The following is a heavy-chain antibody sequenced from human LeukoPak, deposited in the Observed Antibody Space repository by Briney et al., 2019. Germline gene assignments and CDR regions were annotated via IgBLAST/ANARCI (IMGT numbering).Heavy chain of an antibody. J-gene: IGHJ5*02. V-gene: IGHV1-2*02. CDR3: ARARGIAAAGTEGWFDP. Sequence: GASVKVSCKASGYTFTGYYMHWVRQAPGQGLEWMGWINPSSGGINYAQKFQGRVTMTRDTSISTAYMELSRLRSDDTAVYYCARARGIAAAGTEGWFDPWGQGTLVTVSS. CDR1: GYTFTGYY. CDR2: INPSSGGI. D-gene: IGHD6-13*01.